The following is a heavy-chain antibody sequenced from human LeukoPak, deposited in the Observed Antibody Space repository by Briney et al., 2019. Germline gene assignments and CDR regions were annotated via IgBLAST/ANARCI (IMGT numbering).Heavy chain of an antibody. V-gene: IGHV3-30-3*01. Sequence: GRSLRLSCAASGFTFSSYAMHWVRQAPGKGLEWVAVISYDGSNKYYADSVKGRFTISRDNSKNTLYLQMNSLRAEDTAVYYCARDGVIVVVPAAISWFDPWGQGTLVTVSS. D-gene: IGHD2-2*02. CDR2: ISYDGSNK. CDR3: ARDGVIVVVPAAISWFDP. CDR1: GFTFSSYA. J-gene: IGHJ5*02.